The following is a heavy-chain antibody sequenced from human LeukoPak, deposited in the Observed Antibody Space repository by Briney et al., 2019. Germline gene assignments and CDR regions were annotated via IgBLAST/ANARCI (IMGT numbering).Heavy chain of an antibody. CDR1: GGSISSYY. Sequence: PSETLSLTCTVSGGSISSYYWSWIRQPPGKGLEWIGYIYYSGSTNYNPSLKSRVTISVDTSKNQFSLKLSSVTAADTAVYYCASQGDTVTTNYWGQGTLVTVSS. CDR2: IYYSGST. D-gene: IGHD4-17*01. J-gene: IGHJ4*02. V-gene: IGHV4-59*08. CDR3: ASQGDTVTTNY.